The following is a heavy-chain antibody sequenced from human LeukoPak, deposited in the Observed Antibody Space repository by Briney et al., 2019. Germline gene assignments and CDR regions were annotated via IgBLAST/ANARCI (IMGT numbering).Heavy chain of an antibody. CDR2: ISGSGGST. J-gene: IGHJ4*02. V-gene: IGHV3-23*01. CDR3: ARDGYSYGSPYYFDY. CDR1: GFTFSSYA. D-gene: IGHD5-18*01. Sequence: GGSLRLSCAASGFTFSSYAVSWVRQAPGKGLEWVSGISGSGGSTYYADSVKGRFTISRDNSKNTLYLQMNSLRVEDTAVYYCARDGYSYGSPYYFDYWGQGTLVTVSS.